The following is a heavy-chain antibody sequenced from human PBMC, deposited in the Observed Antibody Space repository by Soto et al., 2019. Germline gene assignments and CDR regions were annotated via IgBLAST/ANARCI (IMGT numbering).Heavy chain of an antibody. V-gene: IGHV1-2*04. CDR1: GYTFTGYY. D-gene: IGHD4-4*01. CDR3: ARVNGDYSNPDDAFDI. CDR2: IKPNSGGT. J-gene: IGHJ3*02. Sequence: ASVKVSCKASGYTFTGYYMHWVRQAPGQGLERMGWIKPNSGGTNYAQKFQGWVTMTRDTSISTAYMELSRLRSDDTAVYYCARVNGDYSNPDDAFDIWGQGTMVTVSS.